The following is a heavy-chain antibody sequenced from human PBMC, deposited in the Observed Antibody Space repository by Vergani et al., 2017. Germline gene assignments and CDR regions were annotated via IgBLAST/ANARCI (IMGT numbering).Heavy chain of an antibody. CDR3: ARSIVSRNPPDYFDD. Sequence: QVQLQESGPGLVRPSETLSLTCTVSGGSLSGYYWNWIRQTPGEGLEWIGYVEDSGYFNYNPSLKTRVSMSSVTSKDQFSLMLSSVTVADTAVYYCARSIVSRNPPDYFDDWGKGTLVTVSS. V-gene: IGHV4-59*01. CDR1: GGSLSGYY. J-gene: IGHJ4*02. CDR2: VEDSGYF. D-gene: IGHD1-14*01.